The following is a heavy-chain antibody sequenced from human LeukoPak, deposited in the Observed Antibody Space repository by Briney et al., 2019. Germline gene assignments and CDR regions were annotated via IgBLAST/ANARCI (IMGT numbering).Heavy chain of an antibody. CDR2: VSTGGSTI. J-gene: IGHJ4*02. CDR1: GFTFSSYE. Sequence: GGSLRLSCAASGFTFSSYEMNWVRQAPGKGLEWVSYVSTGGSTIYYADSVKGRFTISRDNPKNSLYLQMNSLRADDTAVYYCARDTDGSLDYWGQGILVTVAS. V-gene: IGHV3-48*03. D-gene: IGHD1-26*01. CDR3: ARDTDGSLDY.